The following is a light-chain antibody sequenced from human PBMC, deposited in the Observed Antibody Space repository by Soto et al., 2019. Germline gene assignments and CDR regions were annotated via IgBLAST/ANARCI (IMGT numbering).Light chain of an antibody. CDR3: QQYADSSWT. Sequence: DIQMTQSPSTLSASVGDRVTITCRASQTVSSWLAWFQQKPGKAPNLLIYGVSSVESGVPSRFSGSGSGTEFTLTISNLQPDDFATYYCQQYADSSWTFGQGNKVE. V-gene: IGKV1-5*03. CDR2: GVS. J-gene: IGKJ1*01. CDR1: QTVSSW.